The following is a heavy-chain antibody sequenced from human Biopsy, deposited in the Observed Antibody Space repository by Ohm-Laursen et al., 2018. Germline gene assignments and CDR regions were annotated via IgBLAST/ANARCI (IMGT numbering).Heavy chain of an antibody. D-gene: IGHD3-22*01. Sequence: SVKVSCKASGYTFTSYYLHWVRQAPGQGLEWMGRVNPNNDNTAYAQKFQGRITMTKDTSTSTVYMDLSSLTFDDSAVYYCARGPRGLVVITTTALYFDYWGQGNLVTVSS. CDR1: GYTFTSYY. CDR2: VNPNNDNT. J-gene: IGHJ4*02. CDR3: ARGPRGLVVITTTALYFDY. V-gene: IGHV1-46*01.